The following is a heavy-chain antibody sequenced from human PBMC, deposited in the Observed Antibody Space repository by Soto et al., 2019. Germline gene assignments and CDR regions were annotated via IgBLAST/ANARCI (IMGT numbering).Heavy chain of an antibody. CDR2: ISYDGSNK. V-gene: IGHV3-30-3*01. D-gene: IGHD2-8*02. CDR1: GFTFSSYA. J-gene: IGHJ3*02. CDR3: ARAVLEGACEI. Sequence: QVQLVESGGGVVQPGRSLRLSCAASGFTFSSYAMHWVRQAPGKGLEWVAVISYDGSNKYYADSVKGRFTISRDNSKNTLYLQMNGLRAEDTAVYYCARAVLEGACEIWGQGTMVTVSS.